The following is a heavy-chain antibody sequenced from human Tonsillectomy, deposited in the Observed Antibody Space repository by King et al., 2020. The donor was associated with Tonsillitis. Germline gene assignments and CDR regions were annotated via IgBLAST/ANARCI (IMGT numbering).Heavy chain of an antibody. CDR2: IYYSGST. V-gene: IGHV4-31*03. CDR1: GGSISSGGYY. J-gene: IGHJ4*02. Sequence: VQLQESGPGLVKPSQTLSLTCTVSGGSISSGGYYWRWIRQHPGKGLEWIGYIYYSGSTYYNPSLKSRVTISVDTSKNQFSLKLSSVTAADTAVYYCARFAEYDFWSGYYTEAPPDYWGQGTLVTVSS. D-gene: IGHD3-3*01. CDR3: ARFAEYDFWSGYYTEAPPDY.